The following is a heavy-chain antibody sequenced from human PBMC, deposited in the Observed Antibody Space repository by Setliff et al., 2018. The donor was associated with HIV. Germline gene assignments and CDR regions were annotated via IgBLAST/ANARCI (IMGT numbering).Heavy chain of an antibody. CDR3: TRDGAYHNFWSGYFFVY. V-gene: IGHV3-49*04. J-gene: IGHJ4*02. CDR2: IRNKAYAGTT. Sequence: PGESLKISCTASGFIFGDYSMTWVRQAPGKGLEWIGFIRNKAYAGTTEYAASVKGRFTISRDGSKNTTYLQMNSLRTEDTAIYYCTRDGAYHNFWSGYFFVYWGPGALVTVSS. CDR1: GFIFGDYS. D-gene: IGHD3-3*01.